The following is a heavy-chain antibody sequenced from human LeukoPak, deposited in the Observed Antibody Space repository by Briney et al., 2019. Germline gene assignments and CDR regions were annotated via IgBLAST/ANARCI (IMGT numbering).Heavy chain of an antibody. V-gene: IGHV3-7*03. CDR2: IKQDGSEK. Sequence: GGSLRLSCAASGFTFSSYAMSWVRQAPGKGLEWVANIKQDGSEKYYVDSVKGRFTISRDNAKNSLYLQMNSLRAEDTAVYYCAKIWGSGWTFDYWGQGTLVTVYS. CDR3: AKIWGSGWTFDY. CDR1: GFTFSSYA. D-gene: IGHD6-19*01. J-gene: IGHJ4*02.